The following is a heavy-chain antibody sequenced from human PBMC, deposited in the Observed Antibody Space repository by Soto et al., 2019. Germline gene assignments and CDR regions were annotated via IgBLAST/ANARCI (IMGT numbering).Heavy chain of an antibody. D-gene: IGHD3-16*02. J-gene: IGHJ5*02. CDR3: ERWLAPLDNWFGX. CDR1: GGSISSYY. Sequence: AETLSLTCTVSGGSISSYYWSWIRQPPGKGLEWIVYIYYSGSTNYNPALKSRVTISVGTSKNQFSLQLNSVTGEDTAVYYCERWLAPLDNWFGXRGQGTLVTVSX. CDR2: IYYSGST. V-gene: IGHV4-59*01.